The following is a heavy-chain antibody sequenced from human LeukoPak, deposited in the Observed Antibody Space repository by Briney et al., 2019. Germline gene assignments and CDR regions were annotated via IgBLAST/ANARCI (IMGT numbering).Heavy chain of an antibody. Sequence: PSETLSLTCTVSGVSISSSTYYWAWIRQSPGKGLEWIGSITYSGSTYYNPSLESRVTISVDTSKNQFSLRLISVTAVDTAVYYCARQGVGATDCWGQGTLVTVSS. D-gene: IGHD1-26*01. CDR1: GVSISSSTYY. V-gene: IGHV4-39*01. CDR2: ITYSGST. CDR3: ARQGVGATDC. J-gene: IGHJ4*02.